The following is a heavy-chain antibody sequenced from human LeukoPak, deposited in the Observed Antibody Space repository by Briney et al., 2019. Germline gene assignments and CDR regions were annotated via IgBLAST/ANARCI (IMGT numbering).Heavy chain of an antibody. D-gene: IGHD4-23*01. CDR3: ANHYGGNSVGAFDI. Sequence: GGSLRLSCAASGFTFSSYSMNWVRQAPGKGLEWVSSISSSSSYIYYADSVKGRFTMSRDNSKNTLYLQMNSLRAEDTAVYYCANHYGGNSVGAFDIWGQGTMVTVSS. V-gene: IGHV3-21*04. CDR1: GFTFSSYS. CDR2: ISSSSSYI. J-gene: IGHJ3*02.